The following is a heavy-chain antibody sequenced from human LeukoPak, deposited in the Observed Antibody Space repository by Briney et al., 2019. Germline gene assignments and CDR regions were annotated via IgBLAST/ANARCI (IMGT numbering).Heavy chain of an antibody. CDR1: GGSISSDY. J-gene: IGHJ3*02. V-gene: IGHV4-59*01. Sequence: SETLSLTCTVSGGSISSDYWSWIRQPPGKGLEWIGYIYYSGITNYNPSLKSRFTISVDTSKNQFSLKLSSVTAADTAVYYCASVWSYDAFDIWGQGTMVTVSS. D-gene: IGHD4/OR15-4a*01. CDR2: IYYSGIT. CDR3: ASVWSYDAFDI.